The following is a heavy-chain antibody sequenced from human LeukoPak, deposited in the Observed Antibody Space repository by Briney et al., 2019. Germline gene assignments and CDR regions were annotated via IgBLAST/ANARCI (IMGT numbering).Heavy chain of an antibody. Sequence: RPSQTPSPTCPVSCGSISSGGYYLSWVRQHPRKGLEWVGYISYSGGTYYNPSLKSRVTISVDTSKNQFSLKLSSVTAADTAVYYCARTLHLGEFYFDYWGQGTLVSVSS. CDR1: CGSISSGGYY. CDR2: ISYSGGT. J-gene: IGHJ4*02. V-gene: IGHV4-31*03. CDR3: ARTLHLGEFYFDY. D-gene: IGHD3-16*01.